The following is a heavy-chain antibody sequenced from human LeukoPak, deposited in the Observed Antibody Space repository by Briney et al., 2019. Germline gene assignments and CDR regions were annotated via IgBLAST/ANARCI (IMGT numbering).Heavy chain of an antibody. CDR1: GGTFSSYA. D-gene: IGHD1-20*01. J-gene: IGHJ6*03. CDR3: ASEYNWNDPAYYYYTDV. CDR2: INPNSGGT. V-gene: IGHV1-2*06. Sequence: ASVKVSCKASGGTFSSYAISWVRQAPGQGLEWMGRINPNSGGTNYAQKFQGRVTMTSDTSISTAYMELSRLRSDDTAVYYCASEYNWNDPAYYYYTDVWGKGTTVTVS.